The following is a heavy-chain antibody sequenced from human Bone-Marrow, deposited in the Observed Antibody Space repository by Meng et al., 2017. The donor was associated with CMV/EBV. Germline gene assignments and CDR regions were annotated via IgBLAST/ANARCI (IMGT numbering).Heavy chain of an antibody. CDR1: GFTFSSYS. J-gene: IGHJ5*02. CDR3: AREGKDIVVVPAAQEGWFDP. D-gene: IGHD2-2*01. Sequence: GGSLRLSCAASGFTFSSYSMNWVRQAPGKGLEWVSSISSSSSYIYYADSVKGRFTISRDNAKNSLYLQMNSLRAEDTAVYYCAREGKDIVVVPAAQEGWFDPWGQGTLVTVS. CDR2: ISSSSSYI. V-gene: IGHV3-21*01.